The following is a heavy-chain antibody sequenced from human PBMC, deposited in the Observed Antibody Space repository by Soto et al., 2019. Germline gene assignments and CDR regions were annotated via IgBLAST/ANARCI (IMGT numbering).Heavy chain of an antibody. Sequence: EVLLVESGGGLVQPDRPLRLSCEASGFNFGNHAMHWVRQVPGKGLEWVSAISWNSGQLDYADSVRGRFTISRDNDKNSLYLKMNSKRPDDTALFFCEKEKSRGKSSYYRYMDVGGRGTTVIVSS. CDR2: ISWNSGQL. CDR1: GFNFGNHA. V-gene: IGHV3-9*01. J-gene: IGHJ6*03. D-gene: IGHD3-10*01. CDR3: EKEKSRGKSSYYRYMDV.